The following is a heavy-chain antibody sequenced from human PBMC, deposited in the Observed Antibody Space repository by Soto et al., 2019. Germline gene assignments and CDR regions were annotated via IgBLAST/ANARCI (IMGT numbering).Heavy chain of an antibody. D-gene: IGHD6-25*01. CDR2: ISFDGSNK. Sequence: QVQLMESGGGVVRPGESLRLSCAASAFSFTNFALHWVRQAPGRGLEWVAVISFDGSNKFYVDSVKGRFTISMDNSNHTLYLQMSSMTPDDTGVYYCARQRQPQAGDYYYFGMDVWGQGTTVTVSS. CDR1: AFSFTNFA. V-gene: IGHV3-30*04. J-gene: IGHJ6*02. CDR3: ARQRQPQAGDYYYFGMDV.